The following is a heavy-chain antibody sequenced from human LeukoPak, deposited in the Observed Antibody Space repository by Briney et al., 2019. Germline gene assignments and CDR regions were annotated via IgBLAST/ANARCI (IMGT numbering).Heavy chain of an antibody. CDR3: HPPPDYSDY. J-gene: IGHJ4*02. CDR1: GFTFSGSA. CDR2: IRSKANSYAT. Sequence: GGSLRLSCAASGFTFSGSAMHWVRQAPGKGLEWVGRIRSKANSYATAYAASVKGRFTISRDDSKNTAYLQMNSPKTEDTAVYYCHPPPDYSDYWGQGTLVTVSS. V-gene: IGHV3-73*01.